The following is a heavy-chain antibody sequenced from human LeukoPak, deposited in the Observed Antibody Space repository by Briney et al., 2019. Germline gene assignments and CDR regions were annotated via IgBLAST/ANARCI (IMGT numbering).Heavy chain of an antibody. V-gene: IGHV2-5*02. D-gene: IGHD3-22*01. CDR2: IYWDADK. CDR1: VFSLSTSGLG. Sequence: SGPTLVNSTQTLTLTCTLAVFSLSTSGLGVGWFRRPPGNALEWLALIYWDADKPYSPSLKSRLTITKNSSKNQVVLTMTNMDPVDTATYYCAHSSSGHYDSSGYDAFDIWGQGTMVTVSS. CDR3: AHSSSGHYDSSGYDAFDI. J-gene: IGHJ3*02.